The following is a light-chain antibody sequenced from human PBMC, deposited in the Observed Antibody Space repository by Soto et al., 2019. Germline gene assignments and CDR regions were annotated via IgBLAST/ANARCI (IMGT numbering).Light chain of an antibody. J-gene: IGKJ1*01. V-gene: IGKV1-9*01. CDR1: QDINNY. CDR3: QQYKSYSEA. Sequence: DIQLTQSPSFLSASVGDRVTITCRASQDINNYLGWYQQKPGKAPNLLIYAVSNLQSGVPSRFSGSGSGTEFTLTISSLQPEDFATYYCQQYKSYSEAFGQGTKVDIK. CDR2: AVS.